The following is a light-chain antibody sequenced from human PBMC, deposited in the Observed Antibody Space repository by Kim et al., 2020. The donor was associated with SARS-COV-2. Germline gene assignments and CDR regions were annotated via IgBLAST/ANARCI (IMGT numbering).Light chain of an antibody. CDR1: HGISNY. Sequence: ASVGDRVTITCRASHGISNYLAWYQQKPGKVPILLIYAASALQSGVPSRFSGSGSGTDFALTISSLQPEDVATYYCQKYDGAPWTFGQGTKVDIK. J-gene: IGKJ1*01. CDR2: AAS. V-gene: IGKV1-27*01. CDR3: QKYDGAPWT.